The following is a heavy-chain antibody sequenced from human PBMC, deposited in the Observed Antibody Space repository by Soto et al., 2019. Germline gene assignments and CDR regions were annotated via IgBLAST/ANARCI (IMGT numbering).Heavy chain of an antibody. J-gene: IGHJ6*02. CDR3: ARVQWDYYDSYGMDV. CDR1: GFTFSSYA. D-gene: IGHD3-22*01. CDR2: ISYDGSNK. V-gene: IGHV3-30-3*01. Sequence: SGGSLRLSCAASGFTFSSYAMHWVRQAPGKGLEWVAVISYDGSNKYYADSVKGRFTISRDNSKNTLYLQMNSLRAEDTAVYYCARVQWDYYDSYGMDVWGQGTTVTVSS.